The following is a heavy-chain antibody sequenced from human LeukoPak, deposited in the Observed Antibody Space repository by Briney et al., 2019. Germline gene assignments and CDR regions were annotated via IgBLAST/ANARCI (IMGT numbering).Heavy chain of an antibody. CDR1: GYTFTSYG. V-gene: IGHV1-3*01. CDR2: INAGNGNT. D-gene: IGHD4-11*01. Sequence: WASVNVSCKASGYTFTSYGMHWVRQAPGQRLEWMGWINAGNGNTKYSEKFQGRVTITRDTSASTAYMELRSLRSDDTAVYYCARVGVRLDYSNYRGFDPWGQGTLVTVSS. J-gene: IGHJ5*02. CDR3: ARVGVRLDYSNYRGFDP.